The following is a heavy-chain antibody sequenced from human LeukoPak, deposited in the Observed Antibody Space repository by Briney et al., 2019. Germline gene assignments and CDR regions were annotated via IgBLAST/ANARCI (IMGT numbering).Heavy chain of an antibody. V-gene: IGHV3-21*01. J-gene: IGHJ4*02. CDR2: ISSSSSYI. CDR1: GFTFSSYS. Sequence: GASLRLSCAASGFTFSSYSMNWVRQAPGKGLEWVSSISSSSSYIYYADSVKGRFTISRDNAKNSLYLQMNSLRAEDTAVYYCARGGIVVVDFDYWGQGTLVTVSS. CDR3: ARGGIVVVDFDY. D-gene: IGHD3-22*01.